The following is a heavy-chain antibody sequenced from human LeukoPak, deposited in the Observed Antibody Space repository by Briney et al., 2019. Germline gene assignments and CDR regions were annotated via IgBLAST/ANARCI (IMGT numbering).Heavy chain of an antibody. D-gene: IGHD5-18*01. J-gene: IGHJ6*02. CDR1: GYTFTSYA. V-gene: IGHV1-18*01. CDR2: ISGYKGNT. Sequence: AAVKLSCKASGYTFTSYAISWVRQAPGQGLEWMGGISGYKGNTKYGQKVQGRVTMNTDTSKSTAYKELRSLRSDDTAGYYWSRGYSDGSDYDYGMDVWGQGTTVT. CDR3: SRGYSDGSDYDYGMDV.